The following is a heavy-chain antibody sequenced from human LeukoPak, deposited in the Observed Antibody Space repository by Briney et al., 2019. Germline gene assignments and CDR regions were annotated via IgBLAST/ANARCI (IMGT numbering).Heavy chain of an antibody. CDR3: ASHGLAAAVTGPYFQH. V-gene: IGHV3-21*01. J-gene: IGHJ1*01. CDR2: ISSSSSYI. D-gene: IGHD6-13*01. Sequence: GGPLRLSCAASGFTFSSYSMNWVRQAPGKGLEWVSSISSSSSYIYYADSVKGRFTISRDNAKNSLYLQMNSLRAEDTAVYYCASHGLAAAVTGPYFQHWGQGTLVTVSS. CDR1: GFTFSSYS.